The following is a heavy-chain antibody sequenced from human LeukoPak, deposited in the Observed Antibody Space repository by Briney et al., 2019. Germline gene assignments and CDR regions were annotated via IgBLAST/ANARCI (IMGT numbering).Heavy chain of an antibody. Sequence: GGSLRLSCAVAGFTFSDYSMNWVRQAPGKGLEWISYISTTGSTVYYADSVRGRFTISRDSAKNSLHLQMNTLRDEDTAVYYCARDGPQRYSGYFDYWGQGVLVTVS. J-gene: IGHJ4*02. D-gene: IGHD5-12*01. CDR3: ARDGPQRYSGYFDY. V-gene: IGHV3-48*02. CDR2: ISTTGSTV. CDR1: GFTFSDYS.